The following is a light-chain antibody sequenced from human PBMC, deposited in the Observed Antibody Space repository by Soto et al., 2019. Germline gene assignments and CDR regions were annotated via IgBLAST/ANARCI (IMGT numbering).Light chain of an antibody. CDR2: GNT. Sequence: QAVVTQPPSVSGAPGQRVTISCTGSSSNIGAGYDVHWYQQLPGRAPKLLIYGNTNRPSGVPDRFSGSKSGTSASLAITGLQAEDEADYYCRSFDSSLSVVFGGGTKVTVL. CDR1: SSNIGAGYD. J-gene: IGLJ2*01. V-gene: IGLV1-40*01. CDR3: RSFDSSLSVV.